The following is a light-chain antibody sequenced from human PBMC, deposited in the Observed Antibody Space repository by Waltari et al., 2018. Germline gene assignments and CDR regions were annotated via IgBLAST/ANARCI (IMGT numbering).Light chain of an antibody. Sequence: QSALTQPASMSGSPGQSITISCHGTANDLATYNYVSWYQQHPGKVPKLIIYDVTLRPSGVSYRFSGSKSGNTASLSISALQAEDEAGYYCSSYTTRGTVVFGGGTTLTV. CDR1: ANDLATYNY. J-gene: IGLJ2*01. CDR3: SSYTTRGTVV. CDR2: DVT. V-gene: IGLV2-14*01.